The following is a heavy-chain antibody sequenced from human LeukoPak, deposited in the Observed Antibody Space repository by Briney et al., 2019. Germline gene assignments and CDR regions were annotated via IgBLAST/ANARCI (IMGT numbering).Heavy chain of an antibody. CDR2: VYPGDSDT. J-gene: IGHJ4*02. CDR3: ARHLDDSSGYYYRTMYYFDY. Sequence: GESLKISCKGSGYSFTSYWIGWVRQMPGKGLEWMGIVYPGDSDTRYSPSFQGQVTISADKSISTAYLQWSSLEASDTAMYYCARHLDDSSGYYYRTMYYFDYWGQGTLVTVSS. CDR1: GYSFTSYW. D-gene: IGHD3-22*01. V-gene: IGHV5-51*01.